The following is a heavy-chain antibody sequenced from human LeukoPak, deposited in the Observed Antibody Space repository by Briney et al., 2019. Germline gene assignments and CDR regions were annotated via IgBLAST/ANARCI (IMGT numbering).Heavy chain of an antibody. Sequence: GGSLRLSCAASGFTFNTFAMSWVRQAPGKGLEWVSVISASGVTTYYADSVKGRFTISRDNFKNTLFLQMNSLRDEDTAVYFCASPDTPRAVSHSGDWYYFDYWGQGTLVTVSS. CDR1: GFTFNTFA. D-gene: IGHD3-9*01. J-gene: IGHJ4*02. V-gene: IGHV3-23*01. CDR2: ISASGVTT. CDR3: ASPDTPRAVSHSGDWYYFDY.